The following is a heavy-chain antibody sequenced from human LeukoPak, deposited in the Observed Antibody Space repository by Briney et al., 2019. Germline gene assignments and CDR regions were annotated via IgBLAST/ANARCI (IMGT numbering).Heavy chain of an antibody. CDR1: GGSFSGYY. CDR2: IYYSGST. D-gene: IGHD4-17*01. J-gene: IGHJ4*02. Sequence: SETLSLTCAVYGGSFSGYYWSWIRQPPGKGLEWIGYIYYSGSTYYNPSLKSRVTISVDTSKNQFSLKLSSVTAADTAVYYCARVRLHGDYYYYFDYWGQGTLVTVSS. V-gene: IGHV4-34*09. CDR3: ARVRLHGDYYYYFDY.